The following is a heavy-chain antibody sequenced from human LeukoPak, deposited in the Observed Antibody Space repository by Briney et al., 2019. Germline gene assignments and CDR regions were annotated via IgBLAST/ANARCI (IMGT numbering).Heavy chain of an antibody. CDR2: ISGSGGST. V-gene: IGHV3-23*01. CDR3: AAGYCSGGSCYGFVDY. Sequence: GSLRLPCAASGFTFSSYAMSWVRQAPGKGLEWVSAISGSGGSTYYADSVKGRFTISRDNSKNTLYLQMNSLRAEDTAVYYCAAGYCSGGSCYGFVDYWGQGTLVTVSS. CDR1: GFTFSSYA. J-gene: IGHJ4*02. D-gene: IGHD2-15*01.